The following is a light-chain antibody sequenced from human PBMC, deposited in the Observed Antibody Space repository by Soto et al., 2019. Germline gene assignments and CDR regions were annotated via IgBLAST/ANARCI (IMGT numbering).Light chain of an antibody. J-gene: IGKJ4*01. CDR1: QSISSW. CDR3: QQYNSVSLLT. Sequence: DIQMTQSPSTLSASVGXRVTITCRAGQSISSWLAWYQQKPGKAPKLLIYKASSLEGGVPSRFSGSGSGTEFTLTISSLQPDDFATYYCQQYNSVSLLTFGGGTKADIK. CDR2: KAS. V-gene: IGKV1-5*03.